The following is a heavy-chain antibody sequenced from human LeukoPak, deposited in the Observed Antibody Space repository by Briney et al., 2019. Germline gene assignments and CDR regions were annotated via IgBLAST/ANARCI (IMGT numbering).Heavy chain of an antibody. D-gene: IGHD3-16*01. Sequence: SETLSLTCTVSGGSINSGSYYWSRIRQSAGKGLEWIGRIYTSGSTNYNPSLESRLTISADTSKNQFSLKVRSVTAADTAVYYCARDWGFQWLDPWGQGTLVTVSS. CDR2: IYTSGST. CDR1: GGSINSGSYY. J-gene: IGHJ5*02. V-gene: IGHV4-61*02. CDR3: ARDWGFQWLDP.